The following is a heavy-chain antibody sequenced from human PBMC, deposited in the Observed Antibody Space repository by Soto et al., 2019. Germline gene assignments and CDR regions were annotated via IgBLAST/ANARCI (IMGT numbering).Heavy chain of an antibody. CDR3: ARAGSELFHGSYSLDI. D-gene: IGHD1-7*01. CDR1: GDSLGNYY. CDR2: VSSSGNT. V-gene: IGHV4-4*07. Sequence: LSLTCTVSGDSLGNYYWFWIRQPVGKGLEGIGRVSSSGNTNANPTLNSRATMSIDTSKNQFSLRLRSVTAADTAVYYCARAGSELFHGSYSLDIWAQGTTVAASS. J-gene: IGHJ6*02.